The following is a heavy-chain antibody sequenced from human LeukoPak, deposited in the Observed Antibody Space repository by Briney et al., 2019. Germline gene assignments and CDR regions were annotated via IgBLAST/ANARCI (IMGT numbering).Heavy chain of an antibody. V-gene: IGHV3-30*04. CDR2: ISYDGSNK. CDR1: GFTFSSYA. D-gene: IGHD3-22*01. CDR3: ARFRDSSGYYFSAFDI. Sequence: GGSLRLSCAASGFTFSSYAMHWVRQAPGKGLEWVTIISYDGSNKYYADSVKGRFTISRDNSKNTLYLQMNSLRAEDTAVYYCARFRDSSGYYFSAFDIWGQGTMVTVSS. J-gene: IGHJ3*02.